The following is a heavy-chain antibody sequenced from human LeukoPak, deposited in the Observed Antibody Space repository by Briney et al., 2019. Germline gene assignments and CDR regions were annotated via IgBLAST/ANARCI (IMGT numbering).Heavy chain of an antibody. D-gene: IGHD3-22*01. CDR1: GFTFSSYS. CDR3: AREPDSSGYYYGY. V-gene: IGHV3-21*01. CDR2: ISSSSSYI. J-gene: IGHJ4*02. Sequence: GGSLRLSCAASGFTFSSYSMNWVRQAPGKGLECVSSISSSSSYIYYADSVKGRFTISRDNAKNSLYLQMNSLRAEDTAVYYCAREPDSSGYYYGYWGQGTLVTVSS.